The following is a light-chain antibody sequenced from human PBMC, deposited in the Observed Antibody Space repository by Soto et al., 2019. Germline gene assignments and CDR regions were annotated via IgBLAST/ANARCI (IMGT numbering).Light chain of an antibody. CDR1: QSINKW. J-gene: IGKJ1*01. CDR2: EAS. V-gene: IGKV1-5*03. Sequence: DIQMTQSPSTLSSSVGDTVTITCWASQSINKWLAWYQQKPGKAHTLLIYEASILQNAVPSKFSSTESGTEFNRTISSLRAEDFATYYCQRNKDYSEWSFGEGTNVAIK. CDR3: QRNKDYSEWS.